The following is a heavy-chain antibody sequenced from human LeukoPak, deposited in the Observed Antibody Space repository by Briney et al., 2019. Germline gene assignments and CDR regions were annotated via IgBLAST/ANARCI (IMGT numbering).Heavy chain of an antibody. D-gene: IGHD6-19*01. CDR2: ISAYNGNT. CDR1: GYTFTSYG. V-gene: IGHV1-18*01. CDR3: ARGSLLHSSGWYYSGY. J-gene: IGHJ4*02. Sequence: ASVKVSCKASGYTFTSYGISWVRQAPGQGLEWMGWISAYNGNTNYAQKLQGRVTMTTDTSTSTAYMELRSLRSGDTAVYYCARGSLLHSSGWYYSGYWGQGTLVTVSS.